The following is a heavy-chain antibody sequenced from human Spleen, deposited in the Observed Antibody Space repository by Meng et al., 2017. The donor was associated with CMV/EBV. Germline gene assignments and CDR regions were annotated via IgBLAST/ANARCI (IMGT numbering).Heavy chain of an antibody. D-gene: IGHD5-18*01. CDR1: GVTVSSDF. Sequence: GESLKISCAASGVTVSSDFMAWVRQAPGKGLEWVSGIYSGANTYYADSVKGRYTISRDNPKNTLYLQMNSLRPEDTAIYYCARPHTSYDPFDYWGHGTLVTVSS. CDR2: IYSGANT. V-gene: IGHV3-66*02. J-gene: IGHJ4*01. CDR3: ARPHTSYDPFDY.